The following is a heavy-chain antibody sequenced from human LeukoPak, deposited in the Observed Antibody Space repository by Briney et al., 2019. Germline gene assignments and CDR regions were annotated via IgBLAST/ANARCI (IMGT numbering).Heavy chain of an antibody. CDR3: ARDGYSSTRSYYYGMDV. Sequence: PSETLSLTCTVSGGSISSSSYYWGWIRQPPGKGLEWVSVIYSGGSTYYADSVKGRFTISRDNSKNTLYLQMNSLRAEDTAVYYCARDGYSSTRSYYYGMDVWGQGTTVTVPS. J-gene: IGHJ6*02. CDR2: IYSGGST. V-gene: IGHV3-66*01. CDR1: GGSISSSSYY. D-gene: IGHD6-13*01.